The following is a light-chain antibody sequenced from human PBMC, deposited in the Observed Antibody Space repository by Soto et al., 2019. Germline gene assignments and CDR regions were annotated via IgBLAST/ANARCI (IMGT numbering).Light chain of an antibody. V-gene: IGKV1-5*01. J-gene: IGKJ1*01. CDR1: QSISGW. Sequence: DIQMTQSPSTLSASVGDRVTITCRASQSISGWLAWYQQKPGKAPKLLIYDASSLESGVPSRFSGSGSGTEFTLTISSLLPDDFATYYCHQYNSYPRTFGQGTKVDIK. CDR2: DAS. CDR3: HQYNSYPRT.